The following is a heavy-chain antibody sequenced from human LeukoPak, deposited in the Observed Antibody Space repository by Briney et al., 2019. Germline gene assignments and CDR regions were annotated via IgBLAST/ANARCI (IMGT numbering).Heavy chain of an antibody. Sequence: SETLSLTCTVSGYSISSGYYWGWTRQPPGKGLEWIGIIYHSGTTYYSPSLKSRVTISVDTSKNQLSLRLSSVTAADTAVYYCARFSGSYTFDYWGQGTLVTVSS. D-gene: IGHD1-26*01. CDR2: IYHSGTT. V-gene: IGHV4-38-2*02. CDR3: ARFSGSYTFDY. J-gene: IGHJ4*02. CDR1: GYSISSGYY.